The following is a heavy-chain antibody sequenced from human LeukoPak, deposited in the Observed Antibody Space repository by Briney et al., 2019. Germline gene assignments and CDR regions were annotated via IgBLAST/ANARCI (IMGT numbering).Heavy chain of an antibody. CDR1: GFTFSSYR. V-gene: IGHV3-48*01. CDR2: ISSSSSTI. Sequence: GGSLRLACAASGFTFSSYRINWVRQAPGKGLEWVAYISSSSSTIYYAGSVKGRFTITRDNAKNSLSLQMSSLRAEDTAVYYCAREILDWGQGTLVTVSS. CDR3: AREILD. J-gene: IGHJ4*02.